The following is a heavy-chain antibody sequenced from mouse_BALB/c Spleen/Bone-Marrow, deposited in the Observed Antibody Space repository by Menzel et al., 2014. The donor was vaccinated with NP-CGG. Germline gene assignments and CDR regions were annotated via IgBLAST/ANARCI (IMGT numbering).Heavy chain of an antibody. D-gene: IGHD1-1*01. CDR3: AHGSTYGYFDY. Sequence: VQLQQSGTELVKPGASVKLSCTASGFNIKDTYMHWVKQRPEQGLEWIGRIDPANGNTKYDPKFQGKATITADTSSNTADLQLSSLTSGDTAVYYCAHGSTYGYFDYWGQGTTLTVSS. V-gene: IGHV14-3*02. CDR1: GFNIKDTY. CDR2: IDPANGNT. J-gene: IGHJ2*01.